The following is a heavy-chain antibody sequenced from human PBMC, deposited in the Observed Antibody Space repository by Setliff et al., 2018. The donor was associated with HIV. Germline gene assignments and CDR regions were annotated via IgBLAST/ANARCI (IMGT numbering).Heavy chain of an antibody. J-gene: IGHJ6*03. Sequence: PSETLSLTCAVYGESFSGHYWSWIRQPPGKGLEWIGEINHGGTTNYNPSLKSRLTLSVDTSKNQFSLKLTSVTAADSGVFYCARGRRGGTRGYFYYMDVWGRGTTVTVSS. CDR3: ARGRRGGTRGYFYYMDV. D-gene: IGHD2-15*01. CDR2: INHGGTT. V-gene: IGHV4-34*01. CDR1: GESFSGHY.